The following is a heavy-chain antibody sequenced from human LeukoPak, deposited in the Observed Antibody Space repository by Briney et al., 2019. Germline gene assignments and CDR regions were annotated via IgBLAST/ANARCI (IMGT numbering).Heavy chain of an antibody. J-gene: IGHJ4*02. CDR2: LSASGGLT. V-gene: IGHV3-23*01. D-gene: IGHD4-11*01. CDR1: GFTFSSYA. Sequence: PGGSLRLSCAASGFTFSSYAMSWVRQAPGKGLERVSGLSASGGLTYYSDSVKGRFTISRDNSKNTLYLQMNSLRADDTAVYYCAKGGSSYSEMDYWGQGTLVTVSS. CDR3: AKGGSSYSEMDY.